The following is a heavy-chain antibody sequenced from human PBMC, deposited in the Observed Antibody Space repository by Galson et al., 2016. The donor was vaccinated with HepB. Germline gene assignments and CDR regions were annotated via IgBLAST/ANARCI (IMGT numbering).Heavy chain of an antibody. D-gene: IGHD6-19*01. V-gene: IGHV4-61*07. J-gene: IGHJ4*02. CDR2: VYYIGSA. CDR3: ARHKTDSSDWAYYFDY. Sequence: RGLEWIGYVYYIGSANYNPSLSSRVTISVDRSKNQFSLKLRSVTAADTAVYYCARHKTDSSDWAYYFDYWGQGILVTVSS.